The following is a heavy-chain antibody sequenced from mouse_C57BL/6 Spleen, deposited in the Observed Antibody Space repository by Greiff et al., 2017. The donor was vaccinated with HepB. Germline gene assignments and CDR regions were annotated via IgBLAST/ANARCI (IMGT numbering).Heavy chain of an antibody. J-gene: IGHJ1*03. CDR3: ARSYYGSSYLYWYFDV. V-gene: IGHV1-66*01. CDR2: IYPGSGNT. CDR1: GYSFTSYY. D-gene: IGHD1-1*01. Sequence: QVQLQQSGPELVKPGASVKISCKASGYSFTSYYIHWVKQRPGQGLEWIGWIYPGSGNTKYNEKFKGKATLTADTSSSTAYMQLSSLTSEDSAVYYCARSYYGSSYLYWYFDVWGTGTTVTVSS.